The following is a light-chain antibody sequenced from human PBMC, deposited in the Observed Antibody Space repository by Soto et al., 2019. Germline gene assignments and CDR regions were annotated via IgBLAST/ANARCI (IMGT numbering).Light chain of an antibody. CDR3: QHFITSPIM. J-gene: IGKJ5*01. CDR2: AAS. V-gene: IGKV1-9*01. CDR1: QDISSY. Sequence: IQLTQSPSSLSASVGDRVTITCRASQDISSYLAWYQQEPGKAPKLLIYAASTLQGGVPSRFSGSGSGTDFTLTISSLQPEDFATYYCQHFITSPIMFGQGTRLDIK.